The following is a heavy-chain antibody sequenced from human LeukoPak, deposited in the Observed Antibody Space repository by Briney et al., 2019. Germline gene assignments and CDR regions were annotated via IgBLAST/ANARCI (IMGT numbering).Heavy chain of an antibody. CDR2: IKQDGSEK. J-gene: IGHJ3*02. D-gene: IGHD5-12*01. CDR3: ARDAVATMSAFDI. CDR1: GFTFSSYW. Sequence: PGGSLRLSCAASGFTFSSYWMSWVRQAPGKGLEWVANIKQDGSEKYYVDSVKGRFTISRDNAKNSLYLQMNSLRAEDTAVYCCARDAVATMSAFDIWGQGTMVTVSS. V-gene: IGHV3-7*03.